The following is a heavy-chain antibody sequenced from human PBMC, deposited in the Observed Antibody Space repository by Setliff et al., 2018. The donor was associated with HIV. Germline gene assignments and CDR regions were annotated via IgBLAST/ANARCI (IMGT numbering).Heavy chain of an antibody. J-gene: IGHJ4*02. V-gene: IGHV3-23*01. CDR2: ISAGGGST. Sequence: PGGSLRLSCAASGFTFSTNAMNWVRQAPGKGLEWVSGISAGGGSTYYADSVKGRFTISRDNSKSTLYLQMNSLRAEDTALYYCAKVPTWGSVDYWGQGTLVTVSS. CDR1: GFTFSTNA. CDR3: AKVPTWGSVDY. D-gene: IGHD3-16*01.